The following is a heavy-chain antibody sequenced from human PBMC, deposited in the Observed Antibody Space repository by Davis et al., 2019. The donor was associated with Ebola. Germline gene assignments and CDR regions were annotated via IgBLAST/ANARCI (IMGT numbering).Heavy chain of an antibody. CDR3: ARDGGVRWELLYRYYYGMDV. Sequence: GESLKISCVASGFTFSTYWMSWVRLAPGKGLEWVSYISSSSSTIYYADSVKGRFTISRDNAKNSLYLQMNSLRDEDTAVYYCARDGGVRWELLYRYYYGMDVWGQGTTVTVSS. J-gene: IGHJ6*02. V-gene: IGHV3-48*02. CDR2: ISSSSSTI. D-gene: IGHD1-26*01. CDR1: GFTFSTYW.